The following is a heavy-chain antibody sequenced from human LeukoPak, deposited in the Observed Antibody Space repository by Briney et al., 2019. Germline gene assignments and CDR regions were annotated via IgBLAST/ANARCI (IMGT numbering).Heavy chain of an antibody. V-gene: IGHV1-2*02. J-gene: IGHJ4*02. CDR3: ARDSGERGSGSYLIAY. CDR2: INPSGGST. D-gene: IGHD3-10*01. Sequence: GASVKVSCKASGYTFTNYYMHWVRQAPGQGLEWMGTINPSGGSTDYAQKFQGRVTMTRDTSISTAYMELSRLRSGDTAVYYCARDSGERGSGSYLIAYWGQGTLVTVSS. CDR1: GYTFTNYY.